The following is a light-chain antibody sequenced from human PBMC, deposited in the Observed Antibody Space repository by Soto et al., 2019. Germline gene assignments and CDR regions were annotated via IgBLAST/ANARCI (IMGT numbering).Light chain of an antibody. Sequence: QSVLTQPASVSGSPGQSITISCSGSSGDVGNYDLVSRYQQIPGKAPQLMIFEVSRRPSRVSDRFSGSKSGNTASLTISGLQAEDEGDFYCCSYAGNGAWVFGGGTKVTVL. J-gene: IGLJ3*02. V-gene: IGLV2-23*02. CDR3: CSYAGNGAWV. CDR2: EVS. CDR1: SGDVGNYDL.